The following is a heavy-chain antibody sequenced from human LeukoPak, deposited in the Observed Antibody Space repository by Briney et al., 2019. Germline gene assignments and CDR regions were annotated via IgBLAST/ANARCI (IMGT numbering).Heavy chain of an antibody. CDR1: GGSISSSSYN. J-gene: IGHJ5*02. CDR2: IYYTGRT. Sequence: SETLSLTCTVSGGSISSSSYNWGWLRQPPGKGLEWIGNIYYTGRTYYNPSLKSRVTISVDTSKNQFSLKLSSVTAADTAVYFCARHSRGVTSAYYFWIDPWGQGTLVTVSS. CDR3: ARHSRGVTSAYYFWIDP. D-gene: IGHD2/OR15-2a*01. V-gene: IGHV4-39*01.